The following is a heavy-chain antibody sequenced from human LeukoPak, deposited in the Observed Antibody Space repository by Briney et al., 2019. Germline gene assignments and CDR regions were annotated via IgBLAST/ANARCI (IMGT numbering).Heavy chain of an antibody. CDR3: ARERYFDWLLSYNWFDP. Sequence: SETLSLTCAVYGGSFSGYYWSWIRQPPGKGLERIGEINHSGSTNYNPSLKSRVTISVDTSKNQFSLKLSSVTAADTAVYYCARERYFDWLLSYNWFDPWGQGTLVTVSS. CDR2: INHSGST. V-gene: IGHV4-34*01. J-gene: IGHJ5*02. D-gene: IGHD3-9*01. CDR1: GGSFSGYY.